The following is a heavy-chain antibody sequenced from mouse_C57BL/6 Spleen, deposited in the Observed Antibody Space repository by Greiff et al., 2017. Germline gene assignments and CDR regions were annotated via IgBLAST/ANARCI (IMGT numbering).Heavy chain of an antibody. CDR2: IYPRSGNT. V-gene: IGHV1-81*01. CDR3: ALYYDDLHYFDY. Sequence: QVQLQQSGAELARPGASVKLSCKASGYTFTSYGISWVKQRNGQGLEWIGEIYPRSGNTYYNEKFKGKATLTADKSSSTAYMELRSLTSEDSAVYFCALYYDDLHYFDYWRQATTRTVSS. CDR1: GYTFTSYG. D-gene: IGHD2-13*01. J-gene: IGHJ2*01.